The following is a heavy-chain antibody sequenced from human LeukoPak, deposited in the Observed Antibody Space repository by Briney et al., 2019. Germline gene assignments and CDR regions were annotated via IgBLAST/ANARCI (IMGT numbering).Heavy chain of an antibody. D-gene: IGHD2-2*01. Sequence: GGSLRLSCAASGFTFSSYSMNWVRQAPGEGLEWVSYISSSSSTIYYADSVKGRFTISRDNAKNSLYLQMNSLRAEDTAVYYCASSDCSSASCYVGFDYWGQGTLVTVSS. CDR3: ASSDCSSASCYVGFDY. CDR2: ISSSSSTI. V-gene: IGHV3-48*04. CDR1: GFTFSSYS. J-gene: IGHJ4*02.